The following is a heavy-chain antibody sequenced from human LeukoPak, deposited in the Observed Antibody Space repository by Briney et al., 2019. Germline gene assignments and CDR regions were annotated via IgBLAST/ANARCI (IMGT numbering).Heavy chain of an antibody. CDR3: ARDLRAFRDSYKNPNFYLDY. CDR1: GYTFTSYG. V-gene: IGHV1-18*01. J-gene: IGHJ4*02. Sequence: GASVKVSCKASGYTFTSYGVSWVRQAPGQGLEWMGWISAYNGDTKYAQKLQGRVTMTTDTSTRTAYMELRSLRSDDTAVYFCARDLRAFRDSYKNPNFYLDYWGQGTLVTVSS. D-gene: IGHD5-24*01. CDR2: ISAYNGDT.